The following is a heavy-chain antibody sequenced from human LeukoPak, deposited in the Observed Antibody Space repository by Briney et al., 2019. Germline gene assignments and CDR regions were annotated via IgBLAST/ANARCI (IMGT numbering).Heavy chain of an antibody. D-gene: IGHD2-15*01. CDR1: GGSISSTSYY. Sequence: SETLSLTCRVSGGSISSTSYYWGWIRQPPGKGLEWIASIYHSGETFYNPSLKSRVTISVDTSKNQFSLKLSSVTAADTAVYYCARSSTAARYCSGGSCGEYNWFDPWGQGTLVTVSS. V-gene: IGHV4-39*07. CDR2: IYHSGET. CDR3: ARSSTAARYCSGGSCGEYNWFDP. J-gene: IGHJ5*02.